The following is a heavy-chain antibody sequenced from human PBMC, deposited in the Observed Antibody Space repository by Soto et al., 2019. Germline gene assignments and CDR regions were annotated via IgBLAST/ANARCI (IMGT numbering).Heavy chain of an antibody. CDR3: ARRYYDIFGDNGMDV. CDR1: GGSFSGYY. CDR2: INHSGST. V-gene: IGHV4-34*01. D-gene: IGHD3-9*01. Sequence: SETLSLTCAVYGGSFSGYYWSWIRQPPGKVLEWIGEINHSGSTNYNPSLKSRVTISVDTSRNQFSLKLSSVTAADTAVYDCARRYYDIFGDNGMDVWGEGTTVTVSS. J-gene: IGHJ6*04.